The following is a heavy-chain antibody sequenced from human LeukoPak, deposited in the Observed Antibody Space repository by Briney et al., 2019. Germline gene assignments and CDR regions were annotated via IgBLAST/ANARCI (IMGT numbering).Heavy chain of an antibody. D-gene: IGHD6-13*01. CDR2: IYHSGST. CDR1: GGSISSGGYY. J-gene: IGHJ5*02. CDR3: AREAVAAAGPSWFDP. V-gene: IGHV4-30-2*01. Sequence: SQTLSLTCTVSGGSISSGGYYWIWIRHPPGKGLEWIGYIYHSGSTYYDPSLKSRVTISVDRSKNQFFLKLSSVTAADTAVYYCAREAVAAAGPSWFDPWGQGTLVTVSS.